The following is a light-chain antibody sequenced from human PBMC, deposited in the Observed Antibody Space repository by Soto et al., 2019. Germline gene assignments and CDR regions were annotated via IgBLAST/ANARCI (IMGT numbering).Light chain of an antibody. V-gene: IGLV2-14*01. CDR1: SSDDGGYNY. CDR2: VVS. Sequence: QSALTQPASVSGSPGQSITISCTGTSSDDGGYNYVSWYQQHPDKAPKLMIYVVSNRPSGGSNRSSGSKSGNTASLTISGLQAEDEADYYCSSYTSSDTPYVFGTGTKVTVL. CDR3: SSYTSSDTPYV. J-gene: IGLJ1*01.